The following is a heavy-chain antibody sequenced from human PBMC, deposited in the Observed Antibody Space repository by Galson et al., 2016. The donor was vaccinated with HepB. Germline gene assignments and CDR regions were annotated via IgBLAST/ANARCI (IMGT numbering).Heavy chain of an antibody. CDR3: AGEVGSHGEGYYSDH. V-gene: IGHV3-48*01. D-gene: IGHD1-26*01. J-gene: IGHJ4*02. CDR1: GFSFSGYS. CDR2: SNNDDSVI. Sequence: SLRLSCATSGFSFSGYSFNWVRQAPGKALEWLAYSNNDDSVIYYADSVKGRFTISRDNGKNSLYLQMTSLRVEDTAFYYCAGEVGSHGEGYYSDHWGQGTLVTVSS.